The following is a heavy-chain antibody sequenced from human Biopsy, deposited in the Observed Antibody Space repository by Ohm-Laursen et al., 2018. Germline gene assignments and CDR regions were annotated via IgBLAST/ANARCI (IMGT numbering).Heavy chain of an antibody. D-gene: IGHD4-23*01. Sequence: GTLSLTCTVSGGSMKSYYWNWIRQPPGKGLECIGLASYTGYTSYSPSLRSRVTLAVDTSNNQFSLKLNSVTVADTAVYYCARGSNDHGGLYFDVWGQGTLVAVSS. J-gene: IGHJ4*02. CDR1: GGSMKSYY. CDR2: ASYTGYT. V-gene: IGHV4-59*01. CDR3: ARGSNDHGGLYFDV.